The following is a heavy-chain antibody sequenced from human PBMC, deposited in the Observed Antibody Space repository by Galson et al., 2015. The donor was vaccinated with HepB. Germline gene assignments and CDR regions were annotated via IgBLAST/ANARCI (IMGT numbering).Heavy chain of an antibody. V-gene: IGHV3-23*01. J-gene: IGHJ4*02. Sequence: SLRLSCAASGFTFTDYALTWVRQAPGKGLEWVSTISGGDGSATYADSVKGRFTISRDISKNTLYLQLNSLRAGDTAAYYCAKEFKDYSSGTYIDYWGQGTLVTVS. CDR2: ISGGDGSA. CDR1: GFTFTDYA. CDR3: AKEFKDYSSGTYIDY. D-gene: IGHD3-10*01.